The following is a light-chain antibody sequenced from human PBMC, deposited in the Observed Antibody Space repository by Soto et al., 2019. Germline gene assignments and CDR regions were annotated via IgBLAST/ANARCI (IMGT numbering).Light chain of an antibody. J-gene: IGKJ5*01. CDR3: QQYGSSPT. CDR2: GAS. CDR1: QSVSSSY. Sequence: DIELTQSPGTLSLSPGERAALSCSASQSVSSSYLAWYQQKPGQAPRLLIYGASSRATVIPDRFSGSGSGTDFTLTISRLEPEDFAVYYCQQYGSSPTFGQGTRLEIK. V-gene: IGKV3-20*01.